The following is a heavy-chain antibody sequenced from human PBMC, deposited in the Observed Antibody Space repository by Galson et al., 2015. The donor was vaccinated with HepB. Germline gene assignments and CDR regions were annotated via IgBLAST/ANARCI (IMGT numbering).Heavy chain of an antibody. Sequence: SLRLSCAASGFTFSSYAMHWVRQAPGKGLEWVAVISYDGSNKYYADSVKGRFTIPRDNSKNTLYLQMNSLRAEDTAVYYCARAQYGSDDYYYYGMDVWGQGTTVTVSS. CDR3: ARAQYGSDDYYYYGMDV. V-gene: IGHV3-30-3*01. J-gene: IGHJ6*02. CDR2: ISYDGSNK. D-gene: IGHD3-10*01. CDR1: GFTFSSYA.